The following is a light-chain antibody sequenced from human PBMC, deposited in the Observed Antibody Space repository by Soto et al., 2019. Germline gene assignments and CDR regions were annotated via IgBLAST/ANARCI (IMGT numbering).Light chain of an antibody. CDR3: SSYTNTATLV. J-gene: IGLJ2*01. V-gene: IGLV2-14*01. CDR1: SGDVGGYNY. CDR2: DVS. Sequence: QSALTQPASVSGSPGQSITISCTGTSGDVGGYNYVSWYQQHPGKAPKLIIYDVSSRPSGVSNRFSGSKSGNTASLTISGLHAEYEADYYCSSYTNTATLVLGGGTKLTVL.